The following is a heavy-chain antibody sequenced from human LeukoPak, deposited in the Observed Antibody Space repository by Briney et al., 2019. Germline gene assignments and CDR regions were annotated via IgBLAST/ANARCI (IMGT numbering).Heavy chain of an antibody. CDR1: GYTLTELS. V-gene: IGHV1-24*01. CDR3: ARDSGSYYPVDY. D-gene: IGHD1-26*01. Sequence: ASVKVSCKVSGYTLTELSMHWVRQAPGKGLEWMGGFDPEDGETIYAQKFQGRVTMTEDTSTDTAYMELSSLRSEDTAVYYCARDSGSYYPVDYWGQGTLVTVSS. J-gene: IGHJ4*02. CDR2: FDPEDGET.